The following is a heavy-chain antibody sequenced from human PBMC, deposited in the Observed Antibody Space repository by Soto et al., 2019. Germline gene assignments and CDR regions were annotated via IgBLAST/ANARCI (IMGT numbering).Heavy chain of an antibody. V-gene: IGHV1-8*01. Sequence: QVQLVQSGAEVKKPGASVKVSCKASGYTFTSYDINWVRQATGQGLEWMGWMNPNSGNTGYAQKFQGRVTMTRNTYISTAYMDLRSLRSEDTAVYYCLVPNSSSDSVVGYYGMDVWGQGTTVTVSS. D-gene: IGHD5-12*01. CDR3: LVPNSSSDSVVGYYGMDV. CDR2: MNPNSGNT. J-gene: IGHJ6*02. CDR1: GYTFTSYD.